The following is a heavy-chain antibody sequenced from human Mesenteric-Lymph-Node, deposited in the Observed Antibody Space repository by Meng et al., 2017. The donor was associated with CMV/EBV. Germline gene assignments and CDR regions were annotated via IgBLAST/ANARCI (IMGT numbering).Heavy chain of an antibody. J-gene: IGHJ4*02. Sequence: ASGFTFSSYAMHWVRQAPGKGLEYVSAISSNGGSTYYADSVKGRFTISRDNSKNTLYLQMGSLRAEDMAVYYCARTYYDFWSGYYDYWGQGTPVTVSS. V-gene: IGHV3-64*02. CDR3: ARTYYDFWSGYYDY. CDR2: ISSNGGST. D-gene: IGHD3-3*01. CDR1: GFTFSSYA.